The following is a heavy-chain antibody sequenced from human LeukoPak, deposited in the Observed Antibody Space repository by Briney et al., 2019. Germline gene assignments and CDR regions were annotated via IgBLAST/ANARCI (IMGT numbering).Heavy chain of an antibody. J-gene: IGHJ4*02. Sequence: SETLSLTCTVSGGSISSGDYYWSWIRQPPGKGLEWIGYIYYSGSTYYNPSLKSRVTISVDRSKNQFSLKLSSVTAADTAVYYCARGGYSSGWYFDYWGQGTLVTVSS. CDR1: GGSISSGDYY. CDR2: IYYSGST. CDR3: ARGGYSSGWYFDY. D-gene: IGHD6-19*01. V-gene: IGHV4-30-4*02.